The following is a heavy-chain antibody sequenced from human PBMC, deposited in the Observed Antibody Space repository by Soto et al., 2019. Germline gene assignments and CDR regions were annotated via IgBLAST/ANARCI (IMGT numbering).Heavy chain of an antibody. Sequence: PGGSLRLSCAASGFTFSSSAMSWVRQAPGKGLEWVSTISVSGDNTYSADSVKGRFTISRDNSKNTLYLQMNSLRAEDTAVYYCAKNYGTRYYYAMDVWGQGTTVTVLL. D-gene: IGHD4-17*01. CDR3: AKNYGTRYYYAMDV. CDR2: ISVSGDNT. V-gene: IGHV3-23*01. CDR1: GFTFSSSA. J-gene: IGHJ6*02.